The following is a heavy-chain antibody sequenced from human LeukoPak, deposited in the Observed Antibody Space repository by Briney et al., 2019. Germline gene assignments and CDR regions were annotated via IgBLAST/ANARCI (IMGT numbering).Heavy chain of an antibody. V-gene: IGHV3-23*01. CDR3: AKPARTKAARENYYYYYYYMDV. J-gene: IGHJ6*03. D-gene: IGHD6-6*01. CDR1: RFTFSSYA. CDR2: ISGSGGST. Sequence: GGSLRLSCAASRFTFSSYAMSWVRQAPGKGLEWVSAISGSGGSTYYADSVKGRFTISRDNSKNTLYLQMNSLRAEDTAVYYCAKPARTKAARENYYYYYYYMDVWGKGTTVTVSS.